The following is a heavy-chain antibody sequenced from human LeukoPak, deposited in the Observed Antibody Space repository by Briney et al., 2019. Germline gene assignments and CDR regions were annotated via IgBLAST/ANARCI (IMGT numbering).Heavy chain of an antibody. Sequence: SETLSLTCTVSGGSISSYYWSWIRQPPGKGLEWIGYIYYSGSTNYNPSLKSRVTISVDTSKNQFSLKLSSVTAADTAVYYCARGKRYYGSDRFDPWGQGTLVTVSS. CDR2: IYYSGST. CDR1: GGSISSYY. J-gene: IGHJ5*02. D-gene: IGHD3-10*01. CDR3: ARGKRYYGSDRFDP. V-gene: IGHV4-59*12.